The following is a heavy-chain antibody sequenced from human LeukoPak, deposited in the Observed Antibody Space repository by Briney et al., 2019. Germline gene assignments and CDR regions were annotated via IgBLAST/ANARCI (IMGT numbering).Heavy chain of an antibody. CDR1: GYTFTDFY. CDR2: IIPIFGTA. J-gene: IGHJ4*02. CDR3: ARDRLKIAAAGNTYFDY. D-gene: IGHD6-13*01. Sequence: SVKVSCKASGYTFTDFYMLWVRQAPGQGLEWMGGIIPIFGTANYAQKFQGRVTITADESTSTAYMELSSLRSEDTAVYYCARDRLKIAAAGNTYFDYWGQGTLVTVSS. V-gene: IGHV1-69*13.